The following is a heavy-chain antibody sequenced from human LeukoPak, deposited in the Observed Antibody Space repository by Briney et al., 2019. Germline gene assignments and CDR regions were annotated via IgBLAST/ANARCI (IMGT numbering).Heavy chain of an antibody. V-gene: IGHV3-21*01. Sequence: GGSLRLSCAASGFTFSSYSMNWVRQAPGKGLEWVSSISSSSSYIYYADSVKGRSTISRDNAKNSLYLQMNSLRAEDTAVYYCARDPVVPAAYGNWFDPWGQGTLVTVSS. J-gene: IGHJ5*02. CDR3: ARDPVVPAAYGNWFDP. CDR2: ISSSSSYI. CDR1: GFTFSSYS. D-gene: IGHD2-2*01.